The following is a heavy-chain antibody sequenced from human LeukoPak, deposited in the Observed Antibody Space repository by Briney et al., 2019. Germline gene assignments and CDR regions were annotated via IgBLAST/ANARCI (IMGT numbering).Heavy chain of an antibody. CDR2: INAYNGST. Sequence: ASVKVSCEASGYTFTSYGISWVRQAPGQGLEWMGWINAYNGSTNYAQKLQGRVTMTTDTATSTAYMELRSLRSDDTAVYYCARDQDSIPDVWGQGTMVTVSS. CDR3: ARDQDSIPDV. CDR1: GYTFTSYG. J-gene: IGHJ3*01. D-gene: IGHD3-3*02. V-gene: IGHV1-18*01.